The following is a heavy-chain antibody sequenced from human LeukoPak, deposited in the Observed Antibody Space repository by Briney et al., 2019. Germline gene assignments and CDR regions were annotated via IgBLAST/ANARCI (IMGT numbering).Heavy chain of an antibody. D-gene: IGHD4-17*01. CDR1: GFTFSTYD. J-gene: IGHJ4*02. Sequence: PGRSLRLSCAASGFTFSTYDIHWVRQAPGKGLEWVSVIHSGGTTHYADSVKGRFTISRDTSKNTVYLQMNSLSAEDTAVYYCARMDYGDDYWGQGTLVTVSS. V-gene: IGHV3-53*01. CDR2: IHSGGTT. CDR3: ARMDYGDDY.